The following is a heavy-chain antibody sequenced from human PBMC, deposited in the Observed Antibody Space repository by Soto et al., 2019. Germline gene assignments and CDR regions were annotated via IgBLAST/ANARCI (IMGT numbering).Heavy chain of an antibody. CDR3: ISTLGARFDY. V-gene: IGHV1-46*03. CDR1: GYTFTSQN. D-gene: IGHD1-26*01. CDR2: INPSIGTT. J-gene: IGHJ4*02. Sequence: ASVKVSCKASGYTFTSQNMHWVRQAPGQGLEWMGVINPSIGTTTYAQKFQGRVTVTSDTSTSSVYMEVSSLRSEDTAVYYCISTLGARFDYWGQGTLVTVSS.